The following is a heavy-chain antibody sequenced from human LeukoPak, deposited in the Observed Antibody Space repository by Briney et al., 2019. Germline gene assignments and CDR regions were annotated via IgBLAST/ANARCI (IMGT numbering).Heavy chain of an antibody. J-gene: IGHJ4*02. Sequence: GGSLRLSCAASGFTFSSYAMSWVRQAPGKGLEWVSAISGSGGSTYYADSVKGRFTISRDNSKNTLYLQMNSLRAEDTAVYYCAKVYSSSWYDEYYFDYWGQGTLVTVSS. V-gene: IGHV3-23*01. CDR1: GFTFSSYA. D-gene: IGHD6-13*01. CDR3: AKVYSSSWYDEYYFDY. CDR2: ISGSGGST.